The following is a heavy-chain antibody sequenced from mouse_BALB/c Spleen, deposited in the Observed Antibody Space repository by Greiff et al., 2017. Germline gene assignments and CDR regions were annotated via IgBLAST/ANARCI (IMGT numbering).Heavy chain of an antibody. CDR3: AIYDYDEGYYAMDY. V-gene: IGHV2-2*02. CDR2: IWSGGST. J-gene: IGHJ4*01. D-gene: IGHD2-4*01. Sequence: VKLMESGPGLVAPSQSLSITCTVSGFSLTSYGVHWVRQSPGKGLEWLGVIWSGGSTDYNAAFISRLSISKDNSKSQVFFKMNSLQANDTAIYYCAIYDYDEGYYAMDYWGQGTSVTVSS. CDR1: GFSLTSYG.